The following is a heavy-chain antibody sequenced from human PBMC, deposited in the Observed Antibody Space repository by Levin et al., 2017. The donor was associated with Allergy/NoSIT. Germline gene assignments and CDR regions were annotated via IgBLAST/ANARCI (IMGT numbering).Heavy chain of an antibody. CDR3: ARFVVTPVSYFYMAV. J-gene: IGHJ6*03. CDR2: ISTHNGNT. Sequence: GESLKISCKASGYTFKNYGISWVRQAPGQGLEWMGWISTHNGNTNYAQSFQGRVTMTTDTSTSTADMALRSLISDYTAVYYCARFVVTPVSYFYMAVWGKGTTVTVSS. D-gene: IGHD2-2*01. CDR1: GYTFKNYG. V-gene: IGHV1-18*01.